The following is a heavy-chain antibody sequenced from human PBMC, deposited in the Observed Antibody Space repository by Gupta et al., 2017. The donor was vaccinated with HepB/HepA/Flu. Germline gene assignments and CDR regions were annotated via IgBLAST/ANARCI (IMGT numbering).Heavy chain of an antibody. CDR1: GFTFSSYA. V-gene: IGHV3-64*01. D-gene: IGHD6-13*01. CDR3: ARVLAAAGYGMDV. J-gene: IGHJ6*02. CDR2: ISSNGGST. Sequence: EVQLVESGGGLVQPGGSLRLSCAASGFTFSSYAMHWVRQAPGKGLEYVSAISSNGGSTYYANSVKGRFTISRDNSKNTLYLQMGSLRAEDMAVDYCARVLAAAGYGMDVWGQGTTVTVSS.